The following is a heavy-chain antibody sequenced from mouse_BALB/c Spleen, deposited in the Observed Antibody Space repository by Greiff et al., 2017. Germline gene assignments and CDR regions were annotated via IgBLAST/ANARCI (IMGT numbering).Heavy chain of an antibody. J-gene: IGHJ3*01. CDR1: GFNIKDTY. V-gene: IGHV14-3*02. CDR2: IDPANGNT. Sequence: VQLQQSGAELVKPGASVKLSRTASGFNIKDTYMHWVKQRPEQGLEWIGRIDPANGNTKYDPKFQGKATITADTSSNTAYLQLSSLTSEDTAVYYCAKDYYAWFAYWGQGTLVTVSA. CDR3: AKDYYAWFAY. D-gene: IGHD1-1*01.